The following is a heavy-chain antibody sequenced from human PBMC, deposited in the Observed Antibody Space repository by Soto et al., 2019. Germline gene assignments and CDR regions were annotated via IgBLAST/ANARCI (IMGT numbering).Heavy chain of an antibody. Sequence: QVQLVQSGAEVKKPGSSVKVSCKASGGTFSSYAISWVRQAPGQGLEWMGGIIPNFGTADNAQKFQGRVTITADESTHAACMELSSLRSEDAAVYYCARAYCSGGSCYSLHRDVGPFGPLGQGTLVTVPS. CDR2: IIPNFGTA. J-gene: IGHJ5*02. D-gene: IGHD2-15*01. CDR1: GGTFSSYA. V-gene: IGHV1-69*01. CDR3: ARAYCSGGSCYSLHRDVGPFGP.